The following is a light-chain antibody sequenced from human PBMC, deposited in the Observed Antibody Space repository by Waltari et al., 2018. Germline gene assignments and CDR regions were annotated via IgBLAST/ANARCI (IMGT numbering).Light chain of an antibody. V-gene: IGKV3D-15*01. CDR2: GAS. J-gene: IGKJ3*01. CDR3: LQRSNWPLT. Sequence: EIVMTQFPATLSLSPGERATLSYRASQSVSSTLAWYQQKPGQAPRLLIYGASSRATGIPDRFSGSGSGTDFILTISSLEPEDVGVYYCLQRSNWPLTFGPGTKLDIK. CDR1: QSVSST.